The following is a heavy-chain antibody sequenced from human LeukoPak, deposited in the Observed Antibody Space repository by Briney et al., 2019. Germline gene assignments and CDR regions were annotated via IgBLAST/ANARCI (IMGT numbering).Heavy chain of an antibody. Sequence: GGSLRLSCVASGFTFSENWMHWVRQAPGKGLAWVSHINRDGGLTNYADSVRGRFTISRDNARNTVYLQMSSLRVEDTAIYFCAREEHRLAEAGTSAFDLGGQGTLVTVSP. J-gene: IGHJ3*01. D-gene: IGHD6-13*01. CDR1: GFTFSENW. V-gene: IGHV3-74*01. CDR2: INRDGGLT. CDR3: AREEHRLAEAGTSAFDL.